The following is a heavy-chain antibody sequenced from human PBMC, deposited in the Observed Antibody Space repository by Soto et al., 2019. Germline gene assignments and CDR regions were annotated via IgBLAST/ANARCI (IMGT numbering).Heavy chain of an antibody. CDR1: GFTFSSYA. V-gene: IGHV3-23*01. D-gene: IGHD3-10*01. CDR2: ISGSGGST. Sequence: EVQLLESGGGLVQPGGSLRLSCAASGFTFSSYAMNWVRQAPGKGLEWVSGISGSGGSTYYADSVKGRFTISRDNSKNTLYLQMYSLRAEDTAVYYCAKDRFGQYFYYGMDVWGQGTTVTVSS. CDR3: AKDRFGQYFYYGMDV. J-gene: IGHJ6*02.